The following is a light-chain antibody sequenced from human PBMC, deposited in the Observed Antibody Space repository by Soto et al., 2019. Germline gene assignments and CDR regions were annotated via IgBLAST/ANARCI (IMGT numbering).Light chain of an antibody. V-gene: IGKV3-11*01. CDR3: QQYITSPPMYT. CDR2: HAS. CDR1: ESVSTY. Sequence: DIVLTQSPATLSLSPGERATLSCRASESVSTYLAWYQHKPGQAPRLLINHASNRATGIPDRFSGSGSGTEFTLTISRLEPEDFAVYYCQQYITSPPMYTFGQGTKLEIK. J-gene: IGKJ2*01.